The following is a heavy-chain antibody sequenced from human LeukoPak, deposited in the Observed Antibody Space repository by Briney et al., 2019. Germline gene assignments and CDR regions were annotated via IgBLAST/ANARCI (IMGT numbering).Heavy chain of an antibody. CDR3: AKGPTGRAQTYYYYGMDV. J-gene: IGHJ6*02. V-gene: IGHV3-23*01. D-gene: IGHD1-14*01. CDR2: ISGSGGST. CDR1: GFTFSSYA. Sequence: GGSLRLSCAASGFTFSSYAMSWVRQAPGKGLEWVSGISGSGGSTYYADSVKGRFTISRDNSKNTLYLQMNSLRAEDTAVYYCAKGPTGRAQTYYYYGMDVWGQGTTVTVSS.